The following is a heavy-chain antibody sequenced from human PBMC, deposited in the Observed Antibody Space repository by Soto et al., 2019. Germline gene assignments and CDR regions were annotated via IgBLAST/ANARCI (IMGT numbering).Heavy chain of an antibody. CDR2: IYSGGST. J-gene: IGHJ6*03. CDR1: GFTVSSNY. CDR3: AREMRWFGDPYYYYYMDV. V-gene: IGHV3-66*01. D-gene: IGHD3-10*01. Sequence: EVQLVESGGGLVQPGGSLRLSCAASGFTVSSNYMSWVRQAPGKGLEWVSVIYSGGSTYYADSVKGRFTISRANSKHTLYLQRNSLRAEATTVYYCAREMRWFGDPYYYYYMDVWGKGTTVTVSS.